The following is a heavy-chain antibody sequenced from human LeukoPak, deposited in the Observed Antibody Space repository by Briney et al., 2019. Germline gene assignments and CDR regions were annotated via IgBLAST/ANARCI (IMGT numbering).Heavy chain of an antibody. Sequence: SETLSLTCTVSGGSISSYYWGWIRQPPGKGLEWIGGIYYSGSTYYNPSLKSRVTISVDTSKVQFSLKLSSVTAADTAVYYCARHRGRYYDSGSYYYFDYWGQGTLVTVSS. J-gene: IGHJ4*02. D-gene: IGHD3-10*01. CDR2: IYYSGST. V-gene: IGHV4-39*01. CDR1: GGSISSYY. CDR3: ARHRGRYYDSGSYYYFDY.